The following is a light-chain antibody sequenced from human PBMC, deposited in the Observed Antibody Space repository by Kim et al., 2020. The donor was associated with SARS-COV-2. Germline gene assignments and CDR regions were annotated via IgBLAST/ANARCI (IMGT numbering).Light chain of an antibody. V-gene: IGKV1-12*01. Sequence: SSVGDRVTITCRASQGFSKWLAWYQQKPGKAPKLLIYATSNLQSGVPSRFSGSGPGTDFTLTISSVQPEDSATYYCQQAYSFPPTFGGGTKVDIK. CDR2: ATS. CDR3: QQAYSFPPT. J-gene: IGKJ4*01. CDR1: QGFSKW.